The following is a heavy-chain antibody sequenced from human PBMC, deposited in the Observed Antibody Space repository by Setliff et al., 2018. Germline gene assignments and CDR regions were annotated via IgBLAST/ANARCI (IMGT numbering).Heavy chain of an antibody. D-gene: IGHD3-16*01. V-gene: IGHV4-38-2*02. J-gene: IGHJ4*02. CDR1: GYPISRGFY. Sequence: SETLSLTCTVSGYPISRGFYWGWIRQSPGKGLEWIGSVYHSGSSHQNPSLRSRIAVSVDTSKNQFSLRLNSVTAAGTAVYFCARAAARAEYSDTSAYLPFDFWGLGTLVTVSS. CDR3: ARAAARAEYSDTSAYLPFDF. CDR2: VYHSGSS.